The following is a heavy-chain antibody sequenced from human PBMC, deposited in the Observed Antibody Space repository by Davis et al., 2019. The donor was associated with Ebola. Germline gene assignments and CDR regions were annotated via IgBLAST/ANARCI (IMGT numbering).Heavy chain of an antibody. Sequence: PGGSLRLSCAASGFTFSNYWMVWVRQPPGKGLVRVSAISPDGSRANYADSVKGRFTISRDNAKSTLYLQMNSLTAEDTAVYYCVRTTYGAPEYWGQGTQVTVSS. CDR1: GFTFSNYW. V-gene: IGHV3-74*01. J-gene: IGHJ4*02. CDR2: ISPDGSRA. CDR3: VRTTYGAPEY. D-gene: IGHD4-17*01.